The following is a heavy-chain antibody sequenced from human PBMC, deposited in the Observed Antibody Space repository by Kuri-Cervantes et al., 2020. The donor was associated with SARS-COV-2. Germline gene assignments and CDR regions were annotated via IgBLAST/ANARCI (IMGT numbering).Heavy chain of an antibody. CDR2: ISDTAFFI. CDR1: GFTFSSYN. Sequence: GGSLRLSCAASGFTFSSYNMNWVRQAPGKGLEWIASISDTAFFIYYADSVKGRFTISRDNARNSLSLQLNSLRVEDTALYYCAKVLGGYNHGRLFDLWARGTL. CDR3: AKVLGGYNHGRLFDL. V-gene: IGHV3-21*01. D-gene: IGHD5-18*01. J-gene: IGHJ4*02.